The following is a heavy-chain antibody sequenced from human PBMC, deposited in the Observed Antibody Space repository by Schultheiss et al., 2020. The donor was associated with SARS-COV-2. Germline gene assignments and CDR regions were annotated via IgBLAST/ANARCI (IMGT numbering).Heavy chain of an antibody. Sequence: GGSLRLSCAASGFTFSSYSMNWVRQAPGKGLEWVSSISSSSSYIYYADSVKGRFTISRDNAMDSLYLQMSSLRAEDTAVYYCVRAKSGAYSNDAFDIWGQGTMVTVSS. D-gene: IGHD3-10*01. CDR3: VRAKSGAYSNDAFDI. J-gene: IGHJ3*02. CDR2: ISSSSSYI. CDR1: GFTFSSYS. V-gene: IGHV3-21*01.